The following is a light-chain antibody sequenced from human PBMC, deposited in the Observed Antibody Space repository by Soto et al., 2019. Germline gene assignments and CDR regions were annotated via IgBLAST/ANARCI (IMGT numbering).Light chain of an antibody. V-gene: IGKV3D-15*01. CDR1: QSISRN. Sequence: EIVLTQSPGTLSLSPGERANLSRRASQSISRNCLAWYQQNPGQPPRPLSYGASNRATGIPARFSGSGSGTEFSLTISSLQSEDFAVYYCQQYNNWPPITFGQGTRLEIK. CDR2: GAS. CDR3: QQYNNWPPIT. J-gene: IGKJ5*01.